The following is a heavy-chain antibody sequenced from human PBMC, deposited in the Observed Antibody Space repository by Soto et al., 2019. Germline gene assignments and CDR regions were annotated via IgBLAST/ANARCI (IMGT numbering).Heavy chain of an antibody. CDR3: XXXGLTSLGDS. Sequence: QITLKESGPTLVKPTQTLTLTCTFSGFSLSTYGEGVAWIRQPPGKALEWLALIYWDDDMRYSPSLRNRLTXXXXXXXXXXXXXXXXXXXXXXXXXXXXXXGLTSLGDSWGQGIAVTVAS. D-gene: IGHD2-2*01. CDR1: GFSLSTYGEG. CDR2: IYWDDDM. V-gene: IGHV2-5*02. J-gene: IGHJ4*02.